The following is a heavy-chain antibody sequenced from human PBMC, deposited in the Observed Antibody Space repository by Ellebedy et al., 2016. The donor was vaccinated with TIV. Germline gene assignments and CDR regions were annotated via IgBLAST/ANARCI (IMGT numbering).Heavy chain of an antibody. J-gene: IGHJ6*02. CDR1: GFIFNNYW. V-gene: IGHV3-7*03. CDR2: IKQDGSEK. D-gene: IGHD5-18*01. CDR3: ARGGYNYGNNYYYYGMDV. Sequence: PGGSLRLSCTASGFIFNNYWMSWVRQAPGKGLEWVANIKQDGSEKYYVDSVKGRFTISRDNADNSLYLQMNSLRAEDTAVYYCARGGYNYGNNYYYYGMDVWGQGTTVTVSS.